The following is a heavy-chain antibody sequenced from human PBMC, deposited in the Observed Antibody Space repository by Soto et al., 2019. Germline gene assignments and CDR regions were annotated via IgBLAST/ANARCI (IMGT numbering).Heavy chain of an antibody. D-gene: IGHD2-21*02. J-gene: IGHJ6*02. CDR3: THSRCGGDCLQSYSAHYYYGVDV. Sequence: QITLMESGPTLVKPTQTLTLTCTFSGFSLNTGGVGVGWIRQPPGKALEWLARIYWDDDKRYSPSLRSRLTITKDTSENQVVLTMTHLDPVDTATYYCTHSRCGGDCLQSYSAHYYYGVDVWGLGTTVTVSS. V-gene: IGHV2-5*02. CDR1: GFSLNTGGVG. CDR2: IYWDDDK.